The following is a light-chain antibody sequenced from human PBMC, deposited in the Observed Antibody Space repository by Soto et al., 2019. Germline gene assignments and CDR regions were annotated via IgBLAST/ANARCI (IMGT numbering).Light chain of an antibody. V-gene: IGLV1-44*01. CDR1: SSNIGSNT. J-gene: IGLJ3*02. CDR2: RNN. CDR3: AAWDDSLNGGV. Sequence: QSVLTQPPSASGTPGQRVTISCSGSSSNIGSNTVNWYQQLPGTAPKLVIYRNNQRPSGVPDRFSGSKSGTSASLAISGLQAEDEADYYCAAWDDSLNGGVFGGGTKLTVL.